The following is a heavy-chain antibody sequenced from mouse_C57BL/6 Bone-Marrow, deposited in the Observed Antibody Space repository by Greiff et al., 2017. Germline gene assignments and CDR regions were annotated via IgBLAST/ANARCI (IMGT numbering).Heavy chain of an antibody. CDR2: IYPRDGST. CDR1: GYTFTSYD. V-gene: IGHV1-85*01. CDR3: ASYDWYFDV. J-gene: IGHJ1*03. D-gene: IGHD2-12*01. Sequence: VRLQHSGPELVKPGASVKLSCKASGYTFTSYDINWVKQRPGQGLEWIGWIYPRDGSTKYNEKFKGKATLTVDTSSSTAYMELHSLTSEDSAVYFCASYDWYFDVWGTGTTVTVSS.